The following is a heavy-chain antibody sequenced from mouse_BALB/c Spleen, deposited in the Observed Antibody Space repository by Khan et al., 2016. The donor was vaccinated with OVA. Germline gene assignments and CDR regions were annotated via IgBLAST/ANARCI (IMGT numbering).Heavy chain of an antibody. CDR1: GFTFSTYA. CDR2: ISGVGSYF. V-gene: IGHV5-9-3*01. J-gene: IGHJ2*01. CDR3: GRHDDGYYDFDY. Sequence: EVELVESGGGLVKPGGSLKLSCAASGFTFSTYAMSWVRQTPEKRLEWVATISGVGSYFYYPDSVKGLFTISRDNAKNTLYLKMSSLRAEDTAIYYGGRHDDGYYDFDYWGQGTTLTVSS. D-gene: IGHD2-3*01.